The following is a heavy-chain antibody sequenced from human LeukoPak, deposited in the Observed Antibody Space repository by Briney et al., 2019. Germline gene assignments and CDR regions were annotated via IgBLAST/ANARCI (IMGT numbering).Heavy chain of an antibody. V-gene: IGHV4-59*01. Sequence: PSETLSLTCTVSGGSISGYYWSWIRQPPGKGLEWIGYIYYSGSTNYNPSLKSRVTISVDTSKNQFSLKLSSVTAADTAVYYCARFGGYSYGSAADYWGQGTLVTVSS. CDR2: IYYSGST. CDR1: GGSISGYY. CDR3: ARFGGYSYGSAADY. J-gene: IGHJ4*02. D-gene: IGHD5-18*01.